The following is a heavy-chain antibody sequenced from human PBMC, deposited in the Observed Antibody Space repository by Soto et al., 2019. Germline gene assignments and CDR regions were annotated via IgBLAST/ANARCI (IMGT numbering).Heavy chain of an antibody. V-gene: IGHV1-18*01. CDR2: ISAYNGNT. J-gene: IGHJ5*02. CDR3: ARGTSSYYYGTASRGWFDP. CDR1: GYTFTNFG. D-gene: IGHD3-10*01. Sequence: ASVKVSCKASGYTFTNFGISWVRQAPGQGLEWMGWISAYNGNTNYAQNFQGRVTMTTDTSTSTAYMELRSLRSDDTAVYYCARGTSSYYYGTASRGWFDPWGQGTLVTVSS.